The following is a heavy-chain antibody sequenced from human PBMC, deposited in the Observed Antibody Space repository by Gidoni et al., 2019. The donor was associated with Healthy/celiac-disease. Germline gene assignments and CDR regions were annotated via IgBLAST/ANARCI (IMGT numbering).Heavy chain of an antibody. D-gene: IGHD6-19*01. J-gene: IGHJ4*02. Sequence: TYYNPSLKSRVTISVVTSKNQFSLKLSSVTAADTAVYYCARLGSSGWAGYWGQGTLVTVSS. V-gene: IGHV4-39*01. CDR2: T. CDR3: ARLGSSGWAGY.